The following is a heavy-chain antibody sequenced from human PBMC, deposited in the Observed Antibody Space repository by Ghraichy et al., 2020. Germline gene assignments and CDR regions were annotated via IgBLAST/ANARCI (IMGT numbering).Heavy chain of an antibody. CDR2: INHSGST. CDR1: GGSFSGYY. Sequence: SETLSLTCAVYGGSFSGYYWSWIRQPPGKRLEWIGEINHSGSTNYNPSLKSRVTISVDTSKNQFSLKLSSVTAADTAVYYCARTRRSITIFGVVTRPPAPPTNWFDPWGQGTLVTVSS. CDR3: ARTRRSITIFGVVTRPPAPPTNWFDP. D-gene: IGHD3-3*01. J-gene: IGHJ5*02. V-gene: IGHV4-34*01.